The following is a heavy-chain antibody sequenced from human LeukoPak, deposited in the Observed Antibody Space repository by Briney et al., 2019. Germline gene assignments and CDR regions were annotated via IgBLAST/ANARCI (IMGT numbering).Heavy chain of an antibody. J-gene: IGHJ6*02. CDR2: INHSGST. Sequence: SETLSLTCAVYGGSLSGYYWSWIRQPPGKGLEWIGEINHSGSTNYNPSLKSQVTISVDTSKNQFSLKLSSVSAADTAVYYCARVPYCSGGSCNYYYYLGMDVWGQGTTVTLS. V-gene: IGHV4-34*01. CDR3: ARVPYCSGGSCNYYYYLGMDV. D-gene: IGHD2-15*01. CDR1: GGSLSGYY.